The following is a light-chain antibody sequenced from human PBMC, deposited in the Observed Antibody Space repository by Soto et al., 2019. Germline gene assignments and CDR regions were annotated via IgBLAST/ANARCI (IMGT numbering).Light chain of an antibody. CDR1: SSDIGDYNY. Sequence: QSALTQPASVSGSPGQSITISCTGTSSDIGDYNYVSWYQHNPGKAPKLLIYEVTNRSSGVSNRFSSSKSGNTASLTISGLQAEDEAEYYCSSYSSSSAYVVFGGGTKLTVL. CDR3: SSYSSSSAYVV. J-gene: IGLJ2*01. CDR2: EVT. V-gene: IGLV2-14*01.